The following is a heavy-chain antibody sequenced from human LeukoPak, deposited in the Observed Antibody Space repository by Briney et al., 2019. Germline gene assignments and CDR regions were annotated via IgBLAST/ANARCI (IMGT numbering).Heavy chain of an antibody. J-gene: IGHJ3*02. D-gene: IGHD6-19*01. CDR1: GYTFTGYY. CDR2: INPNSGGT. Sequence: GASVKVSFKASGYTFTGYYMHWVRRAPGQGVGWMGWINPNSGGTNYAQKFQGRVTMTRDTSISTAYMELSRLRSDDTAVYYCATDSSGWRTDAFDIWGQGTMVTVSS. CDR3: ATDSSGWRTDAFDI. V-gene: IGHV1-2*02.